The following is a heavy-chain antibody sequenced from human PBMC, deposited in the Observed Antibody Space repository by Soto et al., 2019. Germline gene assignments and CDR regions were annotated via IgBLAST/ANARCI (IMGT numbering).Heavy chain of an antibody. CDR2: ISGSGGST. Sequence: GGSLRLSCAASGFTFSSYAMSWVRQAPGKGLEWVSAISGSGGSTYYADSVKGRFTISRDNSKNTLYLQTNSLRAEDTAVYYCAKASSMVRGVIRPHDYWGQGTLVTVSS. D-gene: IGHD3-10*01. V-gene: IGHV3-23*01. CDR3: AKASSMVRGVIRPHDY. CDR1: GFTFSSYA. J-gene: IGHJ4*02.